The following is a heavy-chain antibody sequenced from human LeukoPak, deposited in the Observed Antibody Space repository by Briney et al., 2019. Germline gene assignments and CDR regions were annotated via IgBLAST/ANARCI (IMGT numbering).Heavy chain of an antibody. CDR1: GSIFSSYS. CDR2: ISSSSSTI. CDR3: ARGLSGGWPFEY. V-gene: IGHV3-48*04. D-gene: IGHD6-19*01. J-gene: IGHJ4*02. Sequence: GGSLRLSCAGSGSIFSSYSMNWVRQAPGKGLEWVSYISSSSSTIYYADSVKGRFTISRDNAKNSPYLQMNSLRAEDTAVYYCARGLSGGWPFEYWGQGTLVTVSS.